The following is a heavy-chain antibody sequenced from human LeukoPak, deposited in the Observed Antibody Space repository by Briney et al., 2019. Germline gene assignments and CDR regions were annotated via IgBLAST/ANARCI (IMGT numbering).Heavy chain of an antibody. Sequence: PSETLSLTCTVSGYSISSGYYWGWIRQPPGKGLEWIGNIYPSGTTSYNPSLKTRVTISVDTSKNQFSLKLSSVTAADTAVYFCARAYSSSWYFNWFDPWGQGTLVAVSS. V-gene: IGHV4-38-2*02. CDR1: GYSISSGYY. CDR3: ARAYSSSWYFNWFDP. J-gene: IGHJ5*02. D-gene: IGHD6-13*01. CDR2: IYPSGTT.